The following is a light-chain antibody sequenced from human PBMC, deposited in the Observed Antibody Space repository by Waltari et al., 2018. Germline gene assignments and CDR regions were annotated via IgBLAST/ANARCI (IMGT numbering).Light chain of an antibody. CDR2: AAS. J-gene: IGKJ4*01. Sequence: DIQMTQSPSSLSASVGDRVTIACRTSQSIRNYLNWYQQKPGKAPKLLIYAASTLKSGVPSRFSGSGSGTDFTLTISSLQPEDFATYYCEQSYNIPTFGGGTKVEIK. V-gene: IGKV1-39*01. CDR3: EQSYNIPT. CDR1: QSIRNY.